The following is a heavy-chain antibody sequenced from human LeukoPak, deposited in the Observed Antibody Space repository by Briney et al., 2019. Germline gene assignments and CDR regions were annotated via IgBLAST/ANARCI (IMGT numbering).Heavy chain of an antibody. J-gene: IGHJ4*02. CDR1: GGSISSGDYY. V-gene: IGHV4-30-4*08. CDR2: IYYSGST. D-gene: IGHD3-10*01. CDR3: ARAGIMVRGVIPHDTPYYFDY. Sequence: SETLSLTCTVSGGSISSGDYYWSWIRQPPGKGLEWIGYIYYSGSTYYNPSLKSRVTISVDTSKNQFSLKLSSVTAADTAVYYCARAGIMVRGVIPHDTPYYFDYWGQGTLVTVSS.